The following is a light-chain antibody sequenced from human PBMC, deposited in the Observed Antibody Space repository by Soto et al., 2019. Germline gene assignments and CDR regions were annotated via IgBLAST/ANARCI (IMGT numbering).Light chain of an antibody. CDR3: QHYNSYSEA. J-gene: IGKJ1*01. CDR1: QSIDRW. V-gene: IGKV1-5*01. Sequence: DIQMTQSASTLPASVGDSVTITWRASQSIDRWLAWYQQKPGKAPKILIYHASSLETGVPSRFSGSGYGTEFNLTISSLQPDDFATYYCQHYNSYSEAFGQGTKVDIK. CDR2: HAS.